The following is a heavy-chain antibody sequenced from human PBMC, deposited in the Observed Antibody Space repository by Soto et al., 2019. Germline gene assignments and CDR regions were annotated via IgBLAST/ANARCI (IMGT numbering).Heavy chain of an antibody. J-gene: IGHJ4*02. V-gene: IGHV3-73*01. CDR3: TTKSIAARPGDY. CDR1: GFTFSGSA. Sequence: GGSLRLSCAASGFTFSGSAMHWVRQASGKGLEWVGRIRSKANSYATAYAASVKGRFTISRDDSKNTAYLQMNSLKTEDTAVYYCTTKSIAARPGDYWGQGTLVTVSS. CDR2: IRSKANSYAT. D-gene: IGHD6-6*01.